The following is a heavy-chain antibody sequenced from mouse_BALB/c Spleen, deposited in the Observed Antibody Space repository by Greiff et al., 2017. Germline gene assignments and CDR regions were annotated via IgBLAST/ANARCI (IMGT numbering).Heavy chain of an antibody. Sequence: LQQPGSELVRPGASVKLSCKASGYTFTSYWMHWVKQRPGQGLEWIGNIYPGSGSTNYDEKFKSKATLTVDTSSSTAYMQLSSLTSEDSAVYYCTHYGSSLDYWGQGTTLTVSS. D-gene: IGHD1-1*01. CDR1: GYTFTSYW. V-gene: IGHV1S22*01. CDR2: IYPGSGST. CDR3: THYGSSLDY. J-gene: IGHJ2*01.